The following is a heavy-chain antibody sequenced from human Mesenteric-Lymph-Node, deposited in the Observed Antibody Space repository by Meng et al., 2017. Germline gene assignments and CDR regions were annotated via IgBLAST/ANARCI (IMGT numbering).Heavy chain of an antibody. V-gene: IGHV3-23*01. Sequence: GESLKISCAASGFTFSSYWMSWVRQAPGKGLEWVPAISGSGGSTYYADSVKGRFTISRDNSKNTLYLQMNSLRAEDTAVYYCAKDGGERTYYYDSSGYYWGQGTLVTVSS. CDR3: AKDGGERTYYYDSSGYY. J-gene: IGHJ4*02. D-gene: IGHD3-22*01. CDR1: GFTFSSYW. CDR2: ISGSGGST.